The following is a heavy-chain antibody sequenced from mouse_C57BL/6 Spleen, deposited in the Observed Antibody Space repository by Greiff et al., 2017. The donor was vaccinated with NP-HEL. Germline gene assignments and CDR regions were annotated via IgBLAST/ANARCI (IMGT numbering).Heavy chain of an antibody. CDR3: ARQPPDY. CDR1: GFTFSSYT. V-gene: IGHV5-9*01. CDR2: ISGGGGNT. Sequence: DVQLQESGGGLVKPGGSLKLSCAASGFTFSSYTMSWVRQTPEKRLEWVATISGGGGNTYYPDSVKGRFTISRDNAKNTLYLQMSSLRSEDTALYYCARQPPDYWGQGTTLTVSS. J-gene: IGHJ2*01.